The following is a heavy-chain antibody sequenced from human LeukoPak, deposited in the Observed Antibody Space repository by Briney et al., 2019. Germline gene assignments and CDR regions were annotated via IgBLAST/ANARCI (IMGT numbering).Heavy chain of an antibody. CDR2: INHSGST. D-gene: IGHD3-10*01. CDR1: GGSFSGYY. J-gene: IGHJ5*02. CDR3: ARGRRGFGEFHLNWLDP. Sequence: PSETLSLTCAVYGGSFSGYYWSWIRQPPGKGLEWIGEINHSGSTNYNPSLKSRVTISVDTSKNQFSLKLSSVTAADTAVYYCARGRRGFGEFHLNWLDPWGQGTLVTVSS. V-gene: IGHV4-34*01.